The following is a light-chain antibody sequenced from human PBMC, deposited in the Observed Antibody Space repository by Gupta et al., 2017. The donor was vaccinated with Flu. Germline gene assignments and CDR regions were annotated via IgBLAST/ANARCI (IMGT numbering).Light chain of an antibody. CDR3: NSYTSLSTWV. V-gene: IGLV2-14*01. J-gene: IGLJ3*02. CDR2: EVS. Sequence: QSALTQPASVSGSPGQSITISCTGRSSDVGAYNYVSWYQQHPGQAPKLIIYEVSNRPSGVSNRFSASKSGNTASLTISGLQAEDEADYYCNSYTSLSTWVFGGGTKLTVL. CDR1: SSDVGAYNY.